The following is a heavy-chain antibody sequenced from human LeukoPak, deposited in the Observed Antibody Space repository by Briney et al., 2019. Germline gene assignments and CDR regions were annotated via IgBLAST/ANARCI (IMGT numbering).Heavy chain of an antibody. J-gene: IGHJ6*04. CDR2: ISYDGSNK. V-gene: IGHV3-30-3*01. Sequence: GGSLRLSCAASGFTFSRYAMHWVRQAPGKGLEWVAVISYDGSNKYYADSVKGRFTISRDNSKNTLYLQMNSLRAEDTAVYYCAKEWISGFDYYGMDVWGKGTTVTVSS. D-gene: IGHD6-19*01. CDR1: GFTFSRYA. CDR3: AKEWISGFDYYGMDV.